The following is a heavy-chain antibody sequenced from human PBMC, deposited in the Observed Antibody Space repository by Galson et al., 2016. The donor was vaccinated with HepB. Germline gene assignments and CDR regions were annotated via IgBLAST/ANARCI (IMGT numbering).Heavy chain of an antibody. D-gene: IGHD2-2*01. CDR3: QTRNRVGCYLGCLVV. V-gene: IGHV3-53*01. CDR1: GFTVSRDY. J-gene: IGHJ6*03. Sequence: SLRLSCAASGFTVSRDYMTWVRQAPGKGLEWVSIIYNDGTAYYADSVRGRFTISRDSSKNTLYLQMDSLRAEDTALYYCQTRNRVGCYLGCLVVWGKGIRFT. CDR2: IYNDGTA.